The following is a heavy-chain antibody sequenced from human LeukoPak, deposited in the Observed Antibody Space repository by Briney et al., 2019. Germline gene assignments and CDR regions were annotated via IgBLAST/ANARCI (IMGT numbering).Heavy chain of an antibody. CDR3: ARVRSGSLDY. CDR1: GFTFSSYN. J-gene: IGHJ4*02. Sequence: PGGSLRLSCAASGFTFSSYNMHWVRQAPGKGLEWVSFIRSSSSDIYYADSVKGRFTISRDNAKNSLYLQMDSLRAEDTAVYYCARVRSGSLDYWGQGTLVTVSS. CDR2: IRSSSSDI. V-gene: IGHV3-21*01. D-gene: IGHD1-26*01.